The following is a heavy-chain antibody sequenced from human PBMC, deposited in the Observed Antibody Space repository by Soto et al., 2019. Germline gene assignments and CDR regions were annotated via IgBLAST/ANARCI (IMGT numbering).Heavy chain of an antibody. D-gene: IGHD6-13*01. V-gene: IGHV4-4*02. Sequence: SETLSLTCAVSGASVSSTYLWSWVRQPPGKGPEWIGEINHRGSANYNPSLKSRVTMSLDISKSQFSLRLTSVTAADTAVYFCARYNAASGTYYFDYWGRGALVTVSS. CDR3: ARYNAASGTYYFDY. CDR2: INHRGSA. CDR1: GASVSSTYL. J-gene: IGHJ4*02.